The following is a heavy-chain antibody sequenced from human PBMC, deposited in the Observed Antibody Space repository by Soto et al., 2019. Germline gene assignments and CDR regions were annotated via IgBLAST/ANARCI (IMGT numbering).Heavy chain of an antibody. J-gene: IGHJ6*02. Sequence: EVQLVESGGGLVQPGGSLRLSCAASGFTFSSYWMHWVRQAPGKGLVWVSRIDNAGSSVRYADSVKGRFTISSDNAKNTLYLQTTSLRGEDTAVYYCTRVGGSVSGMDVWGQGTTVTFSS. V-gene: IGHV3-74*01. CDR2: IDNAGSSV. CDR3: TRVGGSVSGMDV. D-gene: IGHD1-26*01. CDR1: GFTFSSYW.